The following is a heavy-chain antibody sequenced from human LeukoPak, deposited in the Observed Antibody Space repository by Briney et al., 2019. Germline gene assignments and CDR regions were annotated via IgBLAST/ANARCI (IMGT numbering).Heavy chain of an antibody. D-gene: IGHD5-18*01. J-gene: IGHJ4*02. CDR3: ARRDSIDALQPWDY. CDR1: GYSFTSYW. Sequence: GGSLRLSCKGSGYSFTSYWISWVRQMPGKGLEWMGIIYPGDSDTRYSPSFQGQVTISADKSISTAYLQWSSLKASDTAMYYCARRDSIDALQPWDYWGQGTLVTVSS. CDR2: IYPGDSDT. V-gene: IGHV5-51*01.